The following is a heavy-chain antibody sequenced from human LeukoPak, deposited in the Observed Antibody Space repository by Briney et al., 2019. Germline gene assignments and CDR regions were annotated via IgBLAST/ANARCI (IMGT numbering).Heavy chain of an antibody. V-gene: IGHV3-23*01. D-gene: IGHD5-18*01. J-gene: IGHJ5*02. CDR1: AFTVSSNY. CDR3: AKDPHTAMAGGRRNWFDP. CDR2: ISGSGGST. Sequence: GGSLRLSCAASAFTVSSNYMAWVRQAPGKGLEWVSAISGSGGSTYYADSVKGRFTISRDNSKNTLYLQMNSLRAEDTAVYYCAKDPHTAMAGGRRNWFDPWGQGTLVTVSS.